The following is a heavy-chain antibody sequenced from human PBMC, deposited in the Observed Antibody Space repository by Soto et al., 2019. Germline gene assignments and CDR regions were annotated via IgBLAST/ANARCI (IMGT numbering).Heavy chain of an antibody. CDR1: GFTFSHYA. D-gene: IGHD1-26*01. Sequence: QVQLVESGGGVVQPGRSLRLSCAASGFTFSHYAMHWVHQAPGKGLEWVALMSYDGSNEYYEDSVKGRFIISRDNSKNTLYLQMNSLRAEDTAVYYCAKDGSHNFDYWGQGTLVTVSS. V-gene: IGHV3-30*18. CDR3: AKDGSHNFDY. CDR2: MSYDGSNE. J-gene: IGHJ4*02.